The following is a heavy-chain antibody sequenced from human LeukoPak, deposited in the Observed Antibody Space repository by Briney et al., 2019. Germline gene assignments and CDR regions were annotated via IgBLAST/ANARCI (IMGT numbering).Heavy chain of an antibody. CDR1: GGSISSHY. CDR2: ISGSGGST. Sequence: ETLSLTCTVSGGSISSHYWSWVRRAPWKGLEWVSAISGSGGSTYYADSVKGRFTISRDNSKNTLYLQMNSLRAEDTAVYYCAKAGGSYYSPYDYWGQGTLVTVSS. D-gene: IGHD1-26*01. J-gene: IGHJ4*02. V-gene: IGHV3-23*01. CDR3: AKAGGSYYSPYDY.